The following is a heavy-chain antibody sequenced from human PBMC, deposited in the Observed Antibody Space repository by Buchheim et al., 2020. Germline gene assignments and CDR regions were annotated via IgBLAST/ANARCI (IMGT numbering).Heavy chain of an antibody. CDR3: TRDRKAAVAVTHYYYGMDV. Sequence: EVQLVESGGGLVKPGRSLRLSCTASGFTFGDYAMSWFRQAPGKGLEWVGFIRSKAYDGTPEYAASVKGRFTISRDDSKTIAYLQMNSLKTEDTAVYYCTRDRKAAVAVTHYYYGMDVWGQGTT. J-gene: IGHJ6*02. D-gene: IGHD6-19*01. CDR1: GFTFGDYA. V-gene: IGHV3-49*05. CDR2: IRSKAYDGTP.